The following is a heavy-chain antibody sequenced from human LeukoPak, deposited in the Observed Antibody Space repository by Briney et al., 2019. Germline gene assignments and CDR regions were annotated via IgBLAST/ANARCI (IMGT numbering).Heavy chain of an antibody. J-gene: IGHJ4*02. CDR2: ISGSGDST. D-gene: IGHD5-18*01. CDR3: AKGSRGYSYGYED. V-gene: IGHV3-23*01. CDR1: GITFSSYA. Sequence: GGTLRLSCAASGITFSSYAMSWVRQAPGKGLEWVSAISGSGDSTYYADSVKGRFTISRDNSKNTLYLRMNSLRAEDTAVYYCAKGSRGYSYGYEDWGQGTLVTVSS.